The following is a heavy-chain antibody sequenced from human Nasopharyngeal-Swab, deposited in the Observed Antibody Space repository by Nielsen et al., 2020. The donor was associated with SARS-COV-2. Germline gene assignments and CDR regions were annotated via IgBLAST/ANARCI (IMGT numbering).Heavy chain of an antibody. J-gene: IGHJ3*02. CDR2: IYPDDSDT. CDR3: ARHTVWGGNSRDAFDI. Sequence: GESLKISCKGSGYSFTTYWIGWVRQMPGKGLEWMGIIYPDDSDTRYSPSFQGQVTISADKSISTAYLQWSSLKASDTAMYYCARHTVWGGNSRDAFDIWGQGTMVTVSS. D-gene: IGHD4-23*01. V-gene: IGHV5-51*01. CDR1: GYSFTTYW.